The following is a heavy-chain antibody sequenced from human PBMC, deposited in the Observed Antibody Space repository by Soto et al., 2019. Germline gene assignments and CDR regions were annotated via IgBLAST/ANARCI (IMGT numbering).Heavy chain of an antibody. CDR3: ARVSITFGGVSPALDI. D-gene: IGHD3-16*01. V-gene: IGHV4-59*01. Sequence: SETLSLTCTVSGGSISSYYWSWIRQPPGKGLEWIGYIYYSGSTNYNPSLKSRVTISVDTSKNQFSLKLSSVTAADTAVYYCARVSITFGGVSPALDIWGQGTMVTVSS. CDR2: IYYSGST. CDR1: GGSISSYY. J-gene: IGHJ3*02.